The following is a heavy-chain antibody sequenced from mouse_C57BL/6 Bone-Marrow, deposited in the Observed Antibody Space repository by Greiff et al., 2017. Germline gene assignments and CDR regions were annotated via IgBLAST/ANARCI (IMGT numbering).Heavy chain of an antibody. Sequence: QVQLQQPGAELVQPGASVQMSCKASGYTFTSSWITWVKQRPGQGLEWIGDIYPGSGSTNYNEKFKSKATLTVDTSSSTAYMQLSSLTSEDSAVYYCARPYYSNYWYFDVWGTGTTVTVSS. CDR3: ARPYYSNYWYFDV. D-gene: IGHD2-5*01. J-gene: IGHJ1*03. CDR2: IYPGSGST. CDR1: GYTFTSSW. V-gene: IGHV1-55*01.